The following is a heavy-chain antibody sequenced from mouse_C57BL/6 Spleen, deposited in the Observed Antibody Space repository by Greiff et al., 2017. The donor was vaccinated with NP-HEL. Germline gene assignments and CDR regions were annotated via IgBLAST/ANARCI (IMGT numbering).Heavy chain of an antibody. J-gene: IGHJ3*01. V-gene: IGHV1-15*01. CDR1: GYTFTDYE. CDR3: TRSPYGNYEGGFAY. D-gene: IGHD2-1*01. Sequence: VKLMESGAELVRPGASVTLSCKASGYTFTDYEMHWVKQTPVHGLEWIGAIDPETGGTAYNQKFKGKAILTADKSSSTAYMELRSLTSEDSAVYYCTRSPYGNYEGGFAYWGQGTLVTVSA. CDR2: IDPETGGT.